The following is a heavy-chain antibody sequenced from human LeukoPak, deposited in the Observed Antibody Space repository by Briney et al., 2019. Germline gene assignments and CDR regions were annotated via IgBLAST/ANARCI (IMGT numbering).Heavy chain of an antibody. D-gene: IGHD3-22*01. Sequence: PGGSLRLSCAASGFTFSSYSMNWVRQAPGKGLEWVSSISGSSSYIYYADSVKGRFTISRDNAKNSLYLQMNSLRAEDTAVYYCTTVSYYYDSSGYYYLDYWGQGTPVTVSS. CDR3: TTVSYYYDSSGYYYLDY. CDR1: GFTFSSYS. CDR2: ISGSSSYI. J-gene: IGHJ4*02. V-gene: IGHV3-21*01.